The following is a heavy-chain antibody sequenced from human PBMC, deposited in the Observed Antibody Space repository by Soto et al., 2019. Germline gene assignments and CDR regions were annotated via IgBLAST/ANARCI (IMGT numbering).Heavy chain of an antibody. D-gene: IGHD1-1*01. CDR2: INPSGGST. CDR1: GYTVTTYY. Sequence: QVQLVQSGAEVKKPGASVKVSCKASGYTVTTYYMHLVQQAPGQGLEWLGVINPSGGSTTYAQKFQGRVTMTRDTSTSTVYMELSSLRSEDTAVYYCARGSSSTDRRVDFWGQGTLVTVSS. J-gene: IGHJ4*02. V-gene: IGHV1-46*01. CDR3: ARGSSSTDRRVDF.